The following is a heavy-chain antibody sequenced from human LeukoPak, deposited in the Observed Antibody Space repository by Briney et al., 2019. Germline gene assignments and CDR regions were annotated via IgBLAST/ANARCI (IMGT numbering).Heavy chain of an antibody. CDR2: INHSGST. V-gene: IGHV4-34*01. D-gene: IGHD6-13*01. CDR3: ARGIAAAATTLYYFDY. Sequence: PSETLSLTCAVYGGSFSGYYWSWIRQPPGKGLEWIGEINHSGSTNYNPSLKSRVTISVDTSKNQFSLKLSSVTAADTAVYYCARGIAAAATTLYYFDYWGQGTLVTVSS. CDR1: GGSFSGYY. J-gene: IGHJ4*02.